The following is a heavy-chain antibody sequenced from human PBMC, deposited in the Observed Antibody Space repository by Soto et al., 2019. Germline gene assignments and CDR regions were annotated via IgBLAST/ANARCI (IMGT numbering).Heavy chain of an antibody. CDR3: VRLGRLLEWFSMDV. D-gene: IGHD3-3*01. Sequence: QLHLHDSGPGLGKPSETLSLNCTVSVVSISSYYYSWIRQPPGKGLEWIGDIYNSGSTKYNPSLESQVTISSDTSKNQFSLKLTSVTSADTGVYYCVRLGRLLEWFSMDVWGRGTTVTVSS. CDR2: IYNSGST. J-gene: IGHJ6*03. CDR1: VVSISSYY. V-gene: IGHV4-59*01.